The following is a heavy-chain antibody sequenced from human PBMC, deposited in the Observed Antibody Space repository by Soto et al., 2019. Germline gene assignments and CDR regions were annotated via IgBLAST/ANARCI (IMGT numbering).Heavy chain of an antibody. CDR2: INHSGST. Sequence: SETLSLTCAVYGGSFSCYYWSWIRQPPGKGLEWMGEINHSGSTNYNPSLKRRVTISVDTSKNQFSLKLSSVTAADTAVYYCARGHGDVWGQGTTVTVSS. V-gene: IGHV4-34*01. CDR1: GGSFSCYY. CDR3: ARGHGDV. J-gene: IGHJ6*02.